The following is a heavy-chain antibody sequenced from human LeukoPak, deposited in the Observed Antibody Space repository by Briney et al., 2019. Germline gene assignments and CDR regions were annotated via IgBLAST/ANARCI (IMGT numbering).Heavy chain of an antibody. CDR1: GGSISSSNW. D-gene: IGHD1-26*01. V-gene: IGHV4-4*02. CDR3: ARRRTGRYSGSSIGIDY. J-gene: IGHJ4*02. CDR2: IYHSGST. Sequence: SGTLSLTCAVSGGSISSSNWWSWVRQPPGKGLEWIGEIYHSGSTYYNPSLKSRVTISVDTSKNQFSLKLSSMTAADTAVYYCARRRTGRYSGSSIGIDYWGQGTLVTVSS.